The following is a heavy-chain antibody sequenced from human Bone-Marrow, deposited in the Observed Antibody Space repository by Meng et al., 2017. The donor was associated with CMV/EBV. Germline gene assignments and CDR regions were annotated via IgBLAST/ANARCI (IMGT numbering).Heavy chain of an antibody. CDR1: GYTFITYN. J-gene: IGHJ4*02. D-gene: IGHD2-15*01. Sequence: ASVKVSCKASGYTFITYNMNWVRQAPGQGLEWMGIINPSRGTRNYAQKFQDRVTMTRDTSTSTVYMELSSLRSEDTAVYYCARNHVVGAGPPSLDYWGQRTLVTVSS. CDR2: INPSRGTR. V-gene: IGHV1-46*01. CDR3: ARNHVVGAGPPSLDY.